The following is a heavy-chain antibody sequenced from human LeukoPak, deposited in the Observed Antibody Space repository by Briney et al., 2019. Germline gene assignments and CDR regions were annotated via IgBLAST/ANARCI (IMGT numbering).Heavy chain of an antibody. CDR2: ISAYNGNT. CDR3: ARDSVYYYDSSGVDY. CDR1: GYTFTSYG. D-gene: IGHD3-22*01. V-gene: IGHV1-18*01. Sequence: ASVKVSCKASGYTFTSYGISWVRQAPGQGLEWMGWISAYNGNTNYAQKLQGRVTMTTDTSTSTAYMELRSLRSDDTAVYYCARDSVYYYDSSGVDYWGQGTLVTVSS. J-gene: IGHJ4*02.